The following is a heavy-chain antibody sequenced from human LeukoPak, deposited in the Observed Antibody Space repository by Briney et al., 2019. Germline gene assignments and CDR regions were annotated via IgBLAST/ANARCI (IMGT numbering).Heavy chain of an antibody. CDR1: GGTFSSYT. CDR3: ARTSLGITGTNWFDP. J-gene: IGHJ5*02. V-gene: IGHV1-69*02. D-gene: IGHD1-20*01. CDR2: IIPILGIA. Sequence: SVKVSCKASGGTFSSYTISWVRQPPGQGLEWMGRIIPILGIANYAQKFQGRVTITADKSTSTAYMELSSLRSEDTAVYYCARTSLGITGTNWFDPWGQGTLVTVSS.